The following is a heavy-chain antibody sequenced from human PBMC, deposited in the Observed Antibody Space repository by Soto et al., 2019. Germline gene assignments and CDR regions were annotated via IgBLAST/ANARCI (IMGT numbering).Heavy chain of an antibody. CDR2: IYYNGAT. CDR3: ARNDAACDI. Sequence: QVQLQESGPGLVKPSETLSLTCTVSGGSVSSGSYYWTWIRQSPGKGLEWVGYIYYNGATSYNPSLKSRVTISRDTSKNQFSLKLTSVTAAGTAVYYCARNDAACDIWGQGTMVSVSS. CDR1: GGSVSSGSYY. V-gene: IGHV4-61*01. J-gene: IGHJ3*02.